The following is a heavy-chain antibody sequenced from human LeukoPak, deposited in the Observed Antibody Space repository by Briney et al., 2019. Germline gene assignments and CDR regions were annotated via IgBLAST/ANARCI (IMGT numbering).Heavy chain of an antibody. CDR3: ARYCSGGSCSTGLDY. Sequence: ASVKVSCKASGYTFTGYYMHWVRQAPGQGLEWMGWINPNSGGTNYAQKFQGRVTMIRDTSISTAYMELSRLRSDDTAVYYCARYCSGGSCSTGLDYWGQGTLVTVSS. J-gene: IGHJ4*02. V-gene: IGHV1-2*02. D-gene: IGHD2-15*01. CDR1: GYTFTGYY. CDR2: INPNSGGT.